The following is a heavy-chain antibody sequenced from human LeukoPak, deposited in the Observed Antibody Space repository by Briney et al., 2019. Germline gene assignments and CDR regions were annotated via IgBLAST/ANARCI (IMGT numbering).Heavy chain of an antibody. D-gene: IGHD3-10*01. V-gene: IGHV3-53*01. Sequence: GGSLRLSCAASGFIVSTNYMSWVRQAPGKGLEWVSVIFSGGSTYYADSVKGRFTISRDKSNNTLYLQMNSLRAEDTTVYYCARGPGKASFDYWGQGTLVTVSS. J-gene: IGHJ4*02. CDR1: GFIVSTNY. CDR3: ARGPGKASFDY. CDR2: IFSGGST.